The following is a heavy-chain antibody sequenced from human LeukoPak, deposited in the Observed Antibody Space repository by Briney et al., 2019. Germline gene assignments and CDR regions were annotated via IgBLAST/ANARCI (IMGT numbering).Heavy chain of an antibody. Sequence: GGSLRLSCAASGFTFSSYWMSWVRQAPGKGLEWVANIKLDGSEKYYVDSVKGRFTISRDNAKNSLYLQMNSLRAEDTAAYYCARRYSSSWYVIDYWGQGTLVTVSS. CDR2: IKLDGSEK. CDR3: ARRYSSSWYVIDY. V-gene: IGHV3-7*01. D-gene: IGHD6-13*01. CDR1: GFTFSSYW. J-gene: IGHJ4*02.